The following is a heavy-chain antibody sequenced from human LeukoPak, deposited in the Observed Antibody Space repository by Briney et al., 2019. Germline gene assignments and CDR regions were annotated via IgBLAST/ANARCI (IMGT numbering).Heavy chain of an antibody. Sequence: GGSLRLSCAASGFAFSHYWMTWVRQAPGKGLEWVAHINQDGSEEHYMDSVKARFTISRDNAKNSLSLQMNSLRAEDTAVYYCVRDGGVSGYDLLDYWGQGTLVTVSS. J-gene: IGHJ4*02. CDR2: INQDGSEE. D-gene: IGHD5-12*01. CDR3: VRDGGVSGYDLLDY. V-gene: IGHV3-7*01. CDR1: GFAFSHYW.